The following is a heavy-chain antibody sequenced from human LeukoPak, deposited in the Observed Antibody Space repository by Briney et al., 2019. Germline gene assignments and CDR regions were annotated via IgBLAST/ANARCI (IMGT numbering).Heavy chain of an antibody. CDR3: ARDCSYDFWSGYAYYYYGMDV. Sequence: VGSLRLSCAASGFTFSSYWMHWVRQAPGKGVVSVSRINSDGSSTSDADSVKGRFTISRDNAKNTLYLQMNSLRAEDTAVYYCARDCSYDFWSGYAYYYYGMDVWGQGTTVTVSS. CDR2: INSDGSST. V-gene: IGHV3-74*01. J-gene: IGHJ6*02. CDR1: GFTFSSYW. D-gene: IGHD3-3*01.